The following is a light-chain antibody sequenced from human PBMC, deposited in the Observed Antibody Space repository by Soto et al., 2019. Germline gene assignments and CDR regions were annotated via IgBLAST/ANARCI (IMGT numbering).Light chain of an antibody. CDR1: GSDVRGNKY. CDR3: QSYDSSLSGYV. V-gene: IGLV2-14*03. Sequence: QSVLAQPASMSGSPGQSITISCTGTGSDVRGNKYVSWYQHYPGKAPKLMISDVSNRPSGVSDRFSGSKSGTSASLAITGLQAEDEADYYCQSYDSSLSGYVFGTGTKVTVL. J-gene: IGLJ1*01. CDR2: DVS.